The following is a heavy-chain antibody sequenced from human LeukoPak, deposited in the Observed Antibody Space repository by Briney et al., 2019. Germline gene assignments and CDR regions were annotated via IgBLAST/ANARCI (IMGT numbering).Heavy chain of an antibody. Sequence: ALVKVSCKASGFDFTSYGISWVRQAPGQGLEWMGWISAYNGNTHYAQKLQGRVTMTTDTSASTAYMELRSLTSDDTAGYYCSREPKSLGDLFFIDYWGQGTLVTVSS. D-gene: IGHD3-16*01. CDR3: SREPKSLGDLFFIDY. CDR1: GFDFTSYG. V-gene: IGHV1-18*01. J-gene: IGHJ4*02. CDR2: ISAYNGNT.